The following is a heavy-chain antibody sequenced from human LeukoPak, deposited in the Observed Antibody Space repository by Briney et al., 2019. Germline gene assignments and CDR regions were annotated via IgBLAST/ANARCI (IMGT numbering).Heavy chain of an antibody. CDR1: GGSISSYD. CDR3: AREYGSGSEFDP. CDR2: IYTSGSS. V-gene: IGHV4-4*07. Sequence: SETLSLTCTVSGGSISSYDWSWIRQPAGKGLEWIGRIYTSGSSNYNPSLKSRVTMSEDTSKKQFSLNLTSVTAADTAVYYCAREYGSGSEFDPWGQGTLVTVSS. D-gene: IGHD3-10*01. J-gene: IGHJ5*02.